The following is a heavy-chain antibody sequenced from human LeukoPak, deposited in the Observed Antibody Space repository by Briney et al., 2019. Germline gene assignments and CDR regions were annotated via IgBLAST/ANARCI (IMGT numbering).Heavy chain of an antibody. J-gene: IGHJ5*02. CDR2: IYRGGNT. Sequence: GESLRLSCAASRLTVSSNFMNWVRQAPGGGLEWVSVIYRGGNTYYADSVKGRFTISRDDSKNTVYLQMNSLRVEDTAVYYCARDRTPHSLWLDPWGQGTLVIVSS. CDR1: RLTVSSNF. CDR3: ARDRTPHSLWLDP. D-gene: IGHD2-15*01. V-gene: IGHV3-53*01.